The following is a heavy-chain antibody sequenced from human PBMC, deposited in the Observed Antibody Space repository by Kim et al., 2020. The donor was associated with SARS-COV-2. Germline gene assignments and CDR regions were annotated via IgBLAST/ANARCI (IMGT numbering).Heavy chain of an antibody. CDR3: ARDWGSGWENWFDP. Sequence: SETLSLTCTVSGGSISSYYWSWIRQPAGKGLEWIGRIYTSGSTNYNPSLKSRVTMSVDTSKNQFSLKLSSVTAADTAVYYFARDWGSGWENWFDPCGQGTLVTVSS. J-gene: IGHJ5*02. CDR2: IYTSGST. CDR1: GGSISSYY. D-gene: IGHD6-19*01. V-gene: IGHV4-4*07.